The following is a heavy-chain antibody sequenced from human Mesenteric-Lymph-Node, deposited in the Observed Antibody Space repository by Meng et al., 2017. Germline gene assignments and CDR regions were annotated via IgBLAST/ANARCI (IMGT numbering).Heavy chain of an antibody. CDR1: GFTFSDHY. CDR2: IKNKAYGYTT. Sequence: GESLKISCAASGFTFSDHYMHWVRQAPGKGLEWVGRIKNKAYGYTTEYAASVKGRFTISRDDSKNSLYVEMNSLKTEDTAVYYCARAPSPYGSGSSSYDYWGQGTLVTVSS. CDR3: ARAPSPYGSGSSSYDY. D-gene: IGHD3-10*01. V-gene: IGHV3-72*01. J-gene: IGHJ4*02.